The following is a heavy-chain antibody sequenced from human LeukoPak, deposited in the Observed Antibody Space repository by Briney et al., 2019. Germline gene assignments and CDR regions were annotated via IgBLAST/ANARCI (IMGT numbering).Heavy chain of an antibody. CDR3: ARDGGDDILTGYYNPPPDY. D-gene: IGHD3-9*01. CDR2: IKQDGSEK. V-gene: IGHV3-7*04. J-gene: IGHJ4*02. CDR1: GFTFSSYW. Sequence: GGSLRLSCAASGFTFSSYWMSWVRQAPGKGLEWVANIKQDGSEKHYVDSVKGRFTISRDNAKNSLYLQMNSLRAEDTAVYYCARDGGDDILTGYYNPPPDYWGQGTLVTVSS.